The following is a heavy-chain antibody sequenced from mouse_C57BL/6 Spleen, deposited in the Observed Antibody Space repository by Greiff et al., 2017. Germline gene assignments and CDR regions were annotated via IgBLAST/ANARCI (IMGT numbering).Heavy chain of an antibody. V-gene: IGHV1-82*01. CDR1: GYAFSSSW. CDR3: ARTPLDYYAMDY. CDR2: IYPGDGDT. D-gene: IGHD2-10*02. J-gene: IGHJ4*01. Sequence: QVQLKESGPELVKPGASVKISCKASGYAFSSSWMNWVKQRPGKGLEWIGRIYPGDGDTNYNGKFKGKATLTADKSSSTAYMQLSSLTSEDSAVYFCARTPLDYYAMDYWGQGTSVTVSS.